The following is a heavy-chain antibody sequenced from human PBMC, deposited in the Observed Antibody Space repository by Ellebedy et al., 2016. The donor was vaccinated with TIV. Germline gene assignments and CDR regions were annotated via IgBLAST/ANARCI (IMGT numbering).Heavy chain of an antibody. CDR3: AQNGREWMPIF. CDR1: RFTFSSSA. Sequence: GESLKISCAASRFTFSSSAMNWVRQASGKGLEWVSTFSTSEGSTYYGDSVKGRFTISRDNSKNTLSLQMSSLRVEDTAVYYCAQNGREWMPIFWGQGTLVAVSS. J-gene: IGHJ4*02. D-gene: IGHD2-2*01. V-gene: IGHV3-23*01. CDR2: FSTSEGST.